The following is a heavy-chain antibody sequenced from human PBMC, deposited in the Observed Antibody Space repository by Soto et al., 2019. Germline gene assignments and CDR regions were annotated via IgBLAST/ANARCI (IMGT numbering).Heavy chain of an antibody. CDR2: IYYSGST. Sequence: SETLSLTCTASGGSISSYYWSWIRQPPGKGLEWIGYIYYSGSTNYNPSLKSRVTISVDTSKNQFSLKLSSVTAADTAVYYCASVGSSRWRDYYYYYMDVWGKGTTVTVSS. CDR1: GGSISSYY. J-gene: IGHJ6*03. D-gene: IGHD6-13*01. CDR3: ASVGSSRWRDYYYYYMDV. V-gene: IGHV4-59*01.